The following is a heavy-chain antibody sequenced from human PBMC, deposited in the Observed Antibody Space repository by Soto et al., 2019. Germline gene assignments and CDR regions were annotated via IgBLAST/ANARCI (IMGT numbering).Heavy chain of an antibody. CDR2: ISGDGGSA. Sequence: GGSLRLSCAASGFTFDDYAMHWVRQAPGKGLEWVSLISGDGGSAYYADSVKGRFTISRDNSKNSLYLQMNSLRTEDTDLYYCAKERGYCSSPSCYREFDPLGQGTLVTVSS. J-gene: IGHJ5*02. V-gene: IGHV3-43*02. D-gene: IGHD2-2*02. CDR1: GFTFDDYA. CDR3: AKERGYCSSPSCYREFDP.